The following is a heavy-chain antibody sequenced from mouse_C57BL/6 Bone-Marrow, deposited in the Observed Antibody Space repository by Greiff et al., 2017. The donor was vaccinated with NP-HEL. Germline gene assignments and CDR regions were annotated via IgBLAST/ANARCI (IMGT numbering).Heavy chain of an antibody. D-gene: IGHD2-12*01. CDR3: TTSPYYINYLDY. Sequence: VQLQQSGAELVRPGASVKLSCTASGFNIKDDYMHWVKQRPEQGLEWIGWIDPENGDTEYASKFQGKATITADTSSNTAYLQLSSLTSEDTAVYYCTTSPYYINYLDYWGQGTTLTVSS. CDR1: GFNIKDDY. J-gene: IGHJ2*01. V-gene: IGHV14-4*01. CDR2: IDPENGDT.